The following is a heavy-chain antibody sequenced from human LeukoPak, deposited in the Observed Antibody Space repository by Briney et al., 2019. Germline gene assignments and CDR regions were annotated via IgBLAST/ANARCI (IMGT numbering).Heavy chain of an antibody. CDR1: GGSFSGYY. CDR3: ARGKAVADY. D-gene: IGHD6-19*01. CDR2: INHSGST. J-gene: IGHJ4*02. Sequence: PSETLSLTCAVYGGSFSGYYWSWIRQPPGKGLEWIGEINHSGSTNYNPSLKSRVTISVDTSKNQFSLKLSSVTAADTAVYYCARGKAVADYWGQGTLVTVSS. V-gene: IGHV4-34*01.